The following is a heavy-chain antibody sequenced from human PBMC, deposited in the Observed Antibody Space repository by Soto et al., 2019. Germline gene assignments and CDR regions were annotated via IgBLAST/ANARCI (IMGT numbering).Heavy chain of an antibody. Sequence: SVKVSCKASGGTFSSYAISWVRQAPGQGLEWMGGIIPIFGTANYAQKFQGRVTITADESTSTAYMELRSLRSEDTAVYYCARYIVVTIYGNYYYYRMDVWGQGTRV. CDR2: IIPIFGTA. D-gene: IGHD5-12*01. CDR1: GGTFSSYA. V-gene: IGHV1-69*13. CDR3: ARYIVVTIYGNYYYYRMDV. J-gene: IGHJ6*02.